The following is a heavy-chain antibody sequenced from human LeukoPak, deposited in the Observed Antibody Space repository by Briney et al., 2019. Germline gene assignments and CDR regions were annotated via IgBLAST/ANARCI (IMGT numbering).Heavy chain of an antibody. CDR3: ARGEYTLLRGGIDV. D-gene: IGHD6-6*01. CDR2: ISHSGDT. Sequence: MASETLSLTCAVYGGSFSGYYWSWIRQPPGKGLEWIGHISHSGDTNYSPSLTSRVSISINTSKNQFSLKLTSVTAADTAVYYCARGEYTLLRGGIDVWGQGTTVTVSS. J-gene: IGHJ6*02. V-gene: IGHV4-34*01. CDR1: GGSFSGYY.